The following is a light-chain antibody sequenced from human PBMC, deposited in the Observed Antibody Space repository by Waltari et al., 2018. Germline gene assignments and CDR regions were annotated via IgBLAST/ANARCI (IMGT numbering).Light chain of an antibody. J-gene: IGLJ3*02. CDR3: CSYVQKDIWL. CDR1: TGIGGNSDF. Sequence: QSALTQPASVSGAPGQSITISCSEVTGIGGNSDFVPWYQHHPGKVPKLLIYEVIKRPPDISDRFTGSKSGNTASLSISGLQADDEADYYCCSYVQKDIWLFGRGTKVTVL. V-gene: IGLV2-23*02. CDR2: EVI.